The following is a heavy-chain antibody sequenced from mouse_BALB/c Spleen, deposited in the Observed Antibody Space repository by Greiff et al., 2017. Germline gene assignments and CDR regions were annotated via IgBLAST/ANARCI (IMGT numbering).Heavy chain of an antibody. Sequence: VQLQQSGAELMKPGASVKISCKATGYTFSSYWIEWVKQRPGHGLEWIGEILPGSGSTNYNEKFKGKATFTADTSSNTAYMQLSSLTSEDSAVYYCARGRTTVYFDYWGQGTTLTVSS. CDR1: GYTFSSYW. J-gene: IGHJ2*01. CDR3: ARGRTTVYFDY. D-gene: IGHD1-1*01. CDR2: ILPGSGST. V-gene: IGHV1-9*01.